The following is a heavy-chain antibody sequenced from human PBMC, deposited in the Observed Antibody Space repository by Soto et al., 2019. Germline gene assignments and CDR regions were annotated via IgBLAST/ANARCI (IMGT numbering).Heavy chain of an antibody. CDR2: IKSKSDGGTT. J-gene: IGHJ5*02. Sequence: VGSLRLSGAASGFTFSDAWMSWVRQAPGKGLDWVGRIKSKSDGGTTEYAAPVRGRFTISRDDSKNTLYLQVNSLKTEDTAVYYCTTDLWRIAVVVGSTGYFNPWGQGTPVTVSS. V-gene: IGHV3-15*01. CDR1: GFTFSDAW. CDR3: TTDLWRIAVVVGSTGYFNP. D-gene: IGHD2-15*01.